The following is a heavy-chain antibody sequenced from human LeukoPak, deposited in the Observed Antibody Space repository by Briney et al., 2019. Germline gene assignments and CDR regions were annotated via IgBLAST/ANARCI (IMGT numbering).Heavy chain of an antibody. J-gene: IGHJ6*03. CDR1: GFSFRSYS. CDR3: ARDDEYSSSSVGGYYYYYMDV. D-gene: IGHD6-6*01. Sequence: GGSLRLSCTPSGFSFRSYSMTWVRQAPGKGLEWVSGISGRGGSRYYADSVKGRFTISRDNAKNSLYLQMNSLRAEDTAVYYCARDDEYSSSSVGGYYYYYMDVWGKGTTVTVSS. CDR2: ISGRGGSR. V-gene: IGHV3-21*01.